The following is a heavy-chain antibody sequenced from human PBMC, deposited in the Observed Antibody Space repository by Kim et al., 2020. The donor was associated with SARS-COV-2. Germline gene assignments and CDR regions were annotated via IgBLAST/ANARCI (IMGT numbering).Heavy chain of an antibody. CDR2: IYIGGSN. CDR1: GFTVSSNH. J-gene: IGHJ3*02. Sequence: GGSLRLSCAASGFTVSSNHMSWVRQAPGKGLEWVSIIYIGGSNYYADSVKGRFTISRDISKNTLYLQMNSLRAEDTAVYYCARVITKAFDIWGQGKMVTVSS. D-gene: IGHD2-21*01. CDR3: ARVITKAFDI. V-gene: IGHV3-53*01.